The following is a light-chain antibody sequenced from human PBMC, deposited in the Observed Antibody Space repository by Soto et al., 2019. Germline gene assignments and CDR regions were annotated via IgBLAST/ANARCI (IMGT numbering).Light chain of an antibody. J-gene: IGKJ5*01. CDR2: DAS. CDR3: QQYDILPIT. V-gene: IGKV1-33*01. CDR1: QDINIY. Sequence: DIPMTQSPSSLFASVGDRVTITCQATQDINIYLNWYQQKPGKAPNLLIYDASNLEIGVPSRFSGSGSGTHFTFTISSLQTDDIGTYYCQQYDILPITFGRGTRLEIK.